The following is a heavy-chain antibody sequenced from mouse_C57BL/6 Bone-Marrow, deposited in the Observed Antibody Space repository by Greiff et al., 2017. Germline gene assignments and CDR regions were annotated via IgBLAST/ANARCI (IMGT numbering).Heavy chain of an antibody. D-gene: IGHD1-1*01. CDR2: IYPGGGYT. CDR1: GYTFTNYW. CDR3: ASEDYFSSNGDARDY. J-gene: IGHJ4*01. V-gene: IGHV1-63*01. Sequence: VQLQQSGAELVRPGASVKMSCKASGYTFTNYWIGWVKQRPGHGLEWIGDIYPGGGYTNYNEKFKGKATLTADKSSSTADMQFSSLTSEDSAIYYGASEDYFSSNGDARDYWGQGTTVTVSS.